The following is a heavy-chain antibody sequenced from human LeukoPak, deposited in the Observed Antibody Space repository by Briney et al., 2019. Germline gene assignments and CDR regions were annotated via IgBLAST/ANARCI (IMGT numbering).Heavy chain of an antibody. CDR3: AREVEGYCSGGSCYQSRYYYYYYMDV. Sequence: SETLSLTCTVSGGSISSYYWSWIRQPPGKGLEWIGYIYYRGSTNYNPSLTSRVTISVDTSKNPFSLKLGAVTAADTAVYYCAREVEGYCSGGSCYQSRYYYYYYMDVWGKGTTVTVSS. CDR1: GGSISSYY. D-gene: IGHD2-15*01. CDR2: IYYRGST. V-gene: IGHV4-59*01. J-gene: IGHJ6*03.